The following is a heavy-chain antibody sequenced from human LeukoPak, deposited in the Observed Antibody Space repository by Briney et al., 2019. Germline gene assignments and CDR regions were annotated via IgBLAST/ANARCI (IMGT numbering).Heavy chain of an antibody. CDR2: ISYDGNNK. V-gene: IGHV3-30*17. J-gene: IGHJ6*03. Sequence: GGSLRLSCAASGFTFSRNVMHWVRQAPGKGLEWVALISYDGNNKFYADSVKGRFTISRDNSRNTLYLQMNSLSGEDAAVYSCARGGIPTGPYYYFYYIDLWGKGTAVTVTS. D-gene: IGHD3-10*01. CDR3: ARGGIPTGPYYYFYYIDL. CDR1: GFTFSRNV.